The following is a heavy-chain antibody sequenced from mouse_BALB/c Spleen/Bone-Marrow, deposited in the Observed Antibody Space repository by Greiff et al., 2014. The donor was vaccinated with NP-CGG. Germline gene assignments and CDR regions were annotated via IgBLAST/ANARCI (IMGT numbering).Heavy chain of an antibody. CDR2: IWGGGST. Sequence: QVQLKESGPGLVAPSQILSITCTVSGFSLSRYSVHWVRQPPGKGLEWLGMIWGGGSTDYNSALKSRLSISKDNSKSQVFLKMNSLQSDDIAMYYCARKDYDEAWFAYWGQGTLVTVSA. CDR1: GFSLSRYS. J-gene: IGHJ3*01. CDR3: ARKDYDEAWFAY. D-gene: IGHD2-4*01. V-gene: IGHV2-6-4*01.